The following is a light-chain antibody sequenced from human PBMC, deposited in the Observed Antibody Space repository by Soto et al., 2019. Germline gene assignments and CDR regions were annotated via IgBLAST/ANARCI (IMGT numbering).Light chain of an antibody. CDR1: SSNIGSNN. CDR2: SNN. Sequence: QSVLTQPPSASGTPGQRVTIFCSGSSSNIGSNNVNWYQQLPGTAPKLLIYSNNQRPSGVPDRFSGSKSGTSASLAISGLQYEDEADYYCAAWDDSLNGVVFGGGTKLTVL. CDR3: AAWDDSLNGVV. V-gene: IGLV1-44*01. J-gene: IGLJ2*01.